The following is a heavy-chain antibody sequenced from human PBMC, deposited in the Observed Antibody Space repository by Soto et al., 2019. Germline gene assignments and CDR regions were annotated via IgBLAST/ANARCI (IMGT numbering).Heavy chain of an antibody. CDR1: GDSVSSNSAA. CDR3: ARDKDSGYYYGYPHRGENYYGMDV. Sequence: SQTLSLTCVISGDSVSSNSAAWNWIRQSPSRGLEWLGRTYYRSQWYNDYAVSLKSRITINPDTSKNQFSLQLYSVTPENTAVYYCARDKDSGYYYGYPHRGENYYGMDVWGQGTTVTVSS. D-gene: IGHD5-18*01. V-gene: IGHV6-1*01. J-gene: IGHJ6*02. CDR2: TYYRSQWYN.